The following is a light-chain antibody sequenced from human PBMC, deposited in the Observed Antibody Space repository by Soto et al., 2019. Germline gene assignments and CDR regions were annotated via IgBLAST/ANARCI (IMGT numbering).Light chain of an antibody. V-gene: IGKV3-20*01. CDR1: QSVSNS. CDR2: GAS. J-gene: IGKJ5*01. Sequence: EIVMTQSPATLSVSPGERATLSCRASQSVSNSLAWYQQKPGQAPRLFIYGASSRATGIPDRFIGSGSGTHFTLTISRLEPEDFALYYCQQYGSSPRISFGQGTRLEIK. CDR3: QQYGSSPRIS.